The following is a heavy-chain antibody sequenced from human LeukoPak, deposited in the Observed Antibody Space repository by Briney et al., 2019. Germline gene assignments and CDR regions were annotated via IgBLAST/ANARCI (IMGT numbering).Heavy chain of an antibody. CDR3: AREGMTYYDILTGYYKEYYFDY. D-gene: IGHD3-9*01. J-gene: IGHJ4*02. V-gene: IGHV1-3*01. CDR2: INAVNGNT. CDR1: GYTFTYYA. Sequence: ASVKVSCKASGYTFTYYAMHWVRQAPGQRLEWMGWINAVNGNTKYSQKFQGRVTITRDTSASAAYIELSSLRSEDTAVYYCAREGMTYYDILTGYYKEYYFDYWGQGTLVTVSS.